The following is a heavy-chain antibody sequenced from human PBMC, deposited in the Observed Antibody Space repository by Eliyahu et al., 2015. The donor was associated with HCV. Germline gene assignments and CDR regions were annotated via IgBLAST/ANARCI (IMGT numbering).Heavy chain of an antibody. J-gene: IGHJ4*02. Sequence: QVTLRESGPALVKPTQTLTLTCTFSGFSLSTSGMCVSWIRQPPGKALEWLARIDWDDDKYYSTSLKTRLTISKDTSKNQVVLTMTNMDPVDTATYYCARIRLGQQLPDYWGQGTLVTVSS. V-gene: IGHV2-70*15. CDR2: IDWDDDK. CDR1: GFSLSTSGMC. CDR3: ARIRLGQQLPDY. D-gene: IGHD6-13*01.